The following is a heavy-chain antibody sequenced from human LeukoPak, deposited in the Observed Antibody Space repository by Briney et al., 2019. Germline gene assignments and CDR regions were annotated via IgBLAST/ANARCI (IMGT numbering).Heavy chain of an antibody. J-gene: IGHJ6*03. V-gene: IGHV3-33*01. Sequence: PGGSLRLSCAASGFTFSSYGMHWVRQAPGKGLEWVAVIWYDGSNKYYADSVKGRFTISRDNSKNTLYLQMNSLRAEDTAVYYCASWGGSSWHLYYYYYYMDVWGKGTTVTVSS. CDR2: IWYDGSNK. CDR1: GFTFSSYG. CDR3: ASWGGSSWHLYYYYYYMDV. D-gene: IGHD6-13*01.